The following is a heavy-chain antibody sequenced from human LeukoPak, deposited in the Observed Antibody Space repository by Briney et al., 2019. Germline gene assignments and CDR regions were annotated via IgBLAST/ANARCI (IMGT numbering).Heavy chain of an antibody. CDR2: ISYDGSNK. V-gene: IGHV3-30-3*01. Sequence: GGSLRLSCAASGFTFNSYAMHWVRRAPGKGLEWVAVISYDGSNKYYADSVKGRFTISRDNSKNTLYLQMSSLRAEDTAVYYCVRVDSSSWSYYFDYWGQGTLVTVSS. D-gene: IGHD6-13*01. J-gene: IGHJ4*02. CDR1: GFTFNSYA. CDR3: VRVDSSSWSYYFDY.